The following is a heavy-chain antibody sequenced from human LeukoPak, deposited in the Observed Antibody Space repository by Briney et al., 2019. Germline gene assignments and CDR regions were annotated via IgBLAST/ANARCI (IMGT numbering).Heavy chain of an antibody. J-gene: IGHJ4*02. D-gene: IGHD3-22*01. CDR3: ARDYNYYDSSGSYYFDY. Sequence: GGSLRLSCAASGFTFSDYYMSWIRQAPGKGLEWVSYISSGYTTIYYADSVKGRFTISRDNAKNSLYLQMNSLRAEDTAVYYCARDYNYYDSSGSYYFDYWGQGTLVTVSS. V-gene: IGHV3-11*01. CDR1: GFTFSDYY. CDR2: ISSGYTTI.